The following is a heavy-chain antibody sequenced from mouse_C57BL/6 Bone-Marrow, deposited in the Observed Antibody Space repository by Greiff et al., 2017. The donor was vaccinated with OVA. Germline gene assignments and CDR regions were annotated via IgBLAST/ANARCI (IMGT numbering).Heavy chain of an antibody. CDR2: INPSSGYT. CDR3: ARWGNYVRMDY. V-gene: IGHV1-4*01. CDR1: GYTFTSYT. Sequence: LQLQQSGAELARPGASVKMSCKASGYTFTSYTMHWVKQRPGQGLEWIGYINPSSGYTKYNQKFKDKATLTADKSSSTAYMQLSSLTSEDSAVYYCARWGNYVRMDYWGQGTSVTVSS. J-gene: IGHJ4*01. D-gene: IGHD2-1*01.